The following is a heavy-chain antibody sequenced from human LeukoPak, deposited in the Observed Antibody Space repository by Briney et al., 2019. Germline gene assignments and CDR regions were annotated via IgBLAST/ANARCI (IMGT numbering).Heavy chain of an antibody. CDR1: VFTVSSNY. V-gene: IGHV3-66*01. D-gene: IGHD1-1*01. CDR2: IYGGVNT. J-gene: IGHJ4*02. Sequence: GGSLRLSCAASVFTVSSNYMSWVRQAPGKGLEWVSVIYGGVNTVYADSVQGRFTISRDNSKNTLYLQMNSLRAEDTAVYYCAKSPKTGFLFDYWGKGTLVTVSS. CDR3: AKSPKTGFLFDY.